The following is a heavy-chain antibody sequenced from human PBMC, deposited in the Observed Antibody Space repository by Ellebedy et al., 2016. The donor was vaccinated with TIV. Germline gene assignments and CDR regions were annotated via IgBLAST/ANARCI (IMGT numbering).Heavy chain of an antibody. CDR2: IYHSGSA. V-gene: IGHV4-30-2*01. CDR1: GGSISSGGYS. J-gene: IGHJ4*02. Sequence: MPSETLSLTCPVSGGSISSGGYSWNWIRQPPGKGLEWIGYIYHSGSAYYNPSLKSRITMSVDRSKNQFSLKLSSVTAADTAVYYCARGGGLFDYWGQGTLVTVSS. CDR3: ARGGGLFDY. D-gene: IGHD2-15*01.